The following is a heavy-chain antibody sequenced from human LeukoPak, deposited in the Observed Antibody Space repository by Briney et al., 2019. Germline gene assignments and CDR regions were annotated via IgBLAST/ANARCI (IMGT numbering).Heavy chain of an antibody. CDR1: GYTFTGYY. V-gene: IGHV1-2*06. J-gene: IGHJ6*03. CDR3: ARDPYSARVHKDV. Sequence: ASVKVSCKASGYTFTGYYMHWVRQAPGQGLEWMGRINPNSGGINYAQKFQGRVTMTRDTSISTAYMELSRLRSDDTAVYYCARDPYSARVHKDVWGKGTTVTVSS. D-gene: IGHD6-25*01. CDR2: INPNSGGI.